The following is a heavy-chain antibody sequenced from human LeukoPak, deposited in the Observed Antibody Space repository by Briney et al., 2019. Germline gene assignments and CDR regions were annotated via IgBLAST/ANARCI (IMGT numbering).Heavy chain of an antibody. CDR1: GGTFISYA. V-gene: IGHV1-69*05. CDR2: IIPIFGTA. D-gene: IGHD6-19*01. Sequence: SVKVSCKASGGTFISYAISWVRQPPGQGLEWMGGIIPIFGTANYAQKFQGRVTITTDESTSTAYMELSSLRSEDTAVYYCARADSSGWYDYWGQGTLVSVSS. J-gene: IGHJ4*02. CDR3: ARADSSGWYDY.